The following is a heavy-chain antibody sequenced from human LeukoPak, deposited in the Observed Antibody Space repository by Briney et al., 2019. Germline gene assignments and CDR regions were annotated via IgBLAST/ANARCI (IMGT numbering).Heavy chain of an antibody. V-gene: IGHV3-74*01. CDR2: INSDGSDT. CDR1: GFTFSSHW. D-gene: IGHD3-10*01. Sequence: PGGSLRLSCAASGFTFSSHWMHWVRQAPGKGLVWVSRINSDGSDTTYADSVKGRFTISRDNAKNTLYLQMNSLRAEDTAVYYCAKNGPGLDYFDYWGQGTLVTVSS. CDR3: AKNGPGLDYFDY. J-gene: IGHJ4*02.